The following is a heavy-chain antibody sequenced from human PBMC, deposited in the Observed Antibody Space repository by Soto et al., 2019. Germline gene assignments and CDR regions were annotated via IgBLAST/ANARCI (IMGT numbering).Heavy chain of an antibody. CDR1: GGTFSSYA. Sequence: QVQLVQSGAEVKKPGSSVKVSCKASGGTFSSYAISWVRQAPGQGLEWMGGIIPIFGTANYAQKFQGRVTITEDESTSTAYMELSRLRSEDTAVYYCASIYSGRQGLYYFDYWGQVTLVTVSS. J-gene: IGHJ4*02. CDR2: IIPIFGTA. V-gene: IGHV1-69*01. D-gene: IGHD1-26*01. CDR3: ASIYSGRQGLYYFDY.